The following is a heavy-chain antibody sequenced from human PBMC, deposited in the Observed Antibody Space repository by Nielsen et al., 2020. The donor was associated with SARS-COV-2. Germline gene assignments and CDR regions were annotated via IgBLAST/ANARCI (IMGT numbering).Heavy chain of an antibody. J-gene: IGHJ4*02. CDR3: ARGTDHTSHFDY. CDR2: INWNGGST. D-gene: IGHD3/OR15-3a*01. V-gene: IGHV3-20*04. Sequence: GGSLRLSCAASGFTFSSYGMSWVRQAPGKGLEWVSGINWNGGSTGYADSVKGRFTISRDNAKNSLYLQMNSLRVEDTAVYYCARGTDHTSHFDYWGQGILVAVSS. CDR1: GFTFSSYG.